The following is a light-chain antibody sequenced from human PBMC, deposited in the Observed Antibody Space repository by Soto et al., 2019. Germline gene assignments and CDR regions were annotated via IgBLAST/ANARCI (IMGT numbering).Light chain of an antibody. Sequence: QSALAQPISVSGSPGQSITISCTGNSNDIGTYDYVCWYQQHPGKAPRLLIHGVHNRSPGISGRFSASKSGLTASLTISGLQAEDVADYYCTAFSANCVYLFGPGTKVTVL. J-gene: IGLJ1*01. CDR2: GVH. CDR3: TAFSANCVYL. CDR1: SNDIGTYDY. V-gene: IGLV2-14*01.